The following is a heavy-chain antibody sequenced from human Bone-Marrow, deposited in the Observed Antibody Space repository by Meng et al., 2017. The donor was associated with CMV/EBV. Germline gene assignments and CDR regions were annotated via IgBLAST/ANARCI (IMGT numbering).Heavy chain of an antibody. CDR2: ISSSGSTI. Sequence: GESLKISCAASGFTFSDYYMSWIRQAPGKGLEWVSYISSSGSTIYYADSVKGRFTISRDNAKNSLYLQMNSLRAEDTAVYYCAKELNAAMATGIYFDYWGQGTLVTVSS. CDR3: AKELNAAMATGIYFDY. V-gene: IGHV3-11*01. D-gene: IGHD5-18*01. CDR1: GFTFSDYY. J-gene: IGHJ4*02.